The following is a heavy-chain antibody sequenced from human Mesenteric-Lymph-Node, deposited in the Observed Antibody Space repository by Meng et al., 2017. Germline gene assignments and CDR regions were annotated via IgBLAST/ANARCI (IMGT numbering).Heavy chain of an antibody. J-gene: IGHJ5*02. CDR1: GGSISSGDYY. V-gene: IGHV4-30-4*01. CDR3: ARDRKHYGERGWFDP. D-gene: IGHD4-17*01. CDR2: IYYSGST. Sequence: QVNRHESVPVLVNPSQTLSLTCTVSGGSISSGDYYWSWIRQPPGKGLEWIGCIYYSGSTYYNPSLKGRVTISVDTSKNQSSLNLSSVTAADTAVYYCARDRKHYGERGWFDPWGRGTLVTVSS.